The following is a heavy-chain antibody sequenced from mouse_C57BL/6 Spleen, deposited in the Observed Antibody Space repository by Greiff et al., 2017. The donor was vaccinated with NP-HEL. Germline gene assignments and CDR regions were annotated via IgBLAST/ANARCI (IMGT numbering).Heavy chain of an antibody. Sequence: QVHVKQPGAELVKPGASVKLSCKASGYTFTSYWMQWVKQRPGQGLEWIGEIDPSDSYTNYNQKFKGKATLTVDTSSSTAYMQLSSLTSEDSAVYYCARRREGYYGYFDVWGTGTTVTVSS. CDR1: GYTFTSYW. CDR3: ARRREGYYGYFDV. D-gene: IGHD2-2*01. CDR2: IDPSDSYT. V-gene: IGHV1-50*01. J-gene: IGHJ1*03.